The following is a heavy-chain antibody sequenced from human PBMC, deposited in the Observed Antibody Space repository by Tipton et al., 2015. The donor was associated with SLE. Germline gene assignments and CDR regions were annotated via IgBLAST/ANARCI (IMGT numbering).Heavy chain of an antibody. V-gene: IGHV4-39*07. Sequence: TLSLTCTVSSGSLSNNDYWGWIRRAPGKRLEWVGSICCGGNTYYNPPLKSRVAISLDASKTQFSLKLNSVTAADTAVYYCATVDYFDSGDAFDFWGHGSMVTVSS. CDR2: ICCGGNT. J-gene: IGHJ3*01. D-gene: IGHD3-22*01. CDR3: ATVDYFDSGDAFDF. CDR1: SGSLSNNDY.